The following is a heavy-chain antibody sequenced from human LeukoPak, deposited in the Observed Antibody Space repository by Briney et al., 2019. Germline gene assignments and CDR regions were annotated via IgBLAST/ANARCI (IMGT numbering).Heavy chain of an antibody. CDR3: ARAGGEIAVAGTDAFDI. Sequence: SETLSLTCAVYGGSFSGYYWSWIRQPPGKGPEWIGEINHSGSTNYNPSLKSRVTISVDTSKNQFSLKLSSVTAADTAVYYCARAGGEIAVAGTDAFDIWGQGTMVTVSS. CDR1: GGSFSGYY. V-gene: IGHV4-34*01. J-gene: IGHJ3*02. D-gene: IGHD6-19*01. CDR2: INHSGST.